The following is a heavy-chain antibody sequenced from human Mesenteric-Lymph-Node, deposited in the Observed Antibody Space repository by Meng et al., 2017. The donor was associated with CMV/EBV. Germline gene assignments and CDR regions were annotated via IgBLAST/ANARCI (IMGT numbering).Heavy chain of an antibody. Sequence: SGPTLVKPPHTLTLTCTFSGFSLRTSGMRVSWIRQPPGKALEWLARIDWDDDKFYSTSLKTRLTISKDTSKNQVVLTMTNMDPVDTATYYCARAPTYYYYGMDVWGQGTTVTVSS. CDR1: GFSLRTSGMR. J-gene: IGHJ6*02. CDR2: IDWDDDK. CDR3: ARAPTYYYYGMDV. V-gene: IGHV2-70D*14.